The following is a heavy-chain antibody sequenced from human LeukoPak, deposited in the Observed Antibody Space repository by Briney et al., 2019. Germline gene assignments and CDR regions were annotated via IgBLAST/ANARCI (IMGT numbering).Heavy chain of an antibody. CDR2: ISSNGGST. CDR1: GFTFSSYA. Sequence: GGSLRLSCAASGFTFSSYAMHWVRQAPGKGLDYVSAISSNGGSTDYANSVKGRFTISRDNSKNTLYLQMGSLRAEDMAVYYCARISSSYDYDYWGQGTLVTVSS. J-gene: IGHJ4*02. CDR3: ARISSSYDYDY. V-gene: IGHV3-64*01. D-gene: IGHD6-6*01.